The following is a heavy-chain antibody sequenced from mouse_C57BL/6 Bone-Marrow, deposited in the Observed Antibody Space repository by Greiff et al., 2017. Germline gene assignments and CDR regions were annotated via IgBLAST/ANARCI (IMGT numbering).Heavy chain of an antibody. V-gene: IGHV1-26*01. CDR3: ARRVGLLLRSSLGDY. Sequence: EVQLQQSGPELVKPGASVKISCKASGYTFTDYYMNWVKQSHGKSLEWIGDINPNNGGTSYNQKFKGKATLTEDKSSSTAYMELRSLTSEDSAVYYCARRVGLLLRSSLGDYWGQGTTLTVSS. CDR1: GYTFTDYY. CDR2: INPNNGGT. D-gene: IGHD1-1*01. J-gene: IGHJ2*01.